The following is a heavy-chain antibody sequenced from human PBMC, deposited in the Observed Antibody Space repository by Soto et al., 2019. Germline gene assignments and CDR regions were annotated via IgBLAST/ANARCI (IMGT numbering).Heavy chain of an antibody. V-gene: IGHV4-39*01. CDR1: GVSLNSGHYY. D-gene: IGHD2-15*01. CDR2: IYYDEST. CDR3: GKVLIGATRHTDVDS. Sequence: SETLSLTCTVSGVSLNSGHYYWVWIRQSPGKGLAWIASIYYDESTYYNPSLKSRVTISTDKPKNQFSLTLKSVTAADTAVYYCGKVLIGATRHTDVDSWGQGALVTVS. J-gene: IGHJ4*02.